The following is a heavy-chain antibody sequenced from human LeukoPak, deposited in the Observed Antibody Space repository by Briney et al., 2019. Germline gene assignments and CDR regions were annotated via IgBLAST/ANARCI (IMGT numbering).Heavy chain of an antibody. CDR3: TGGYCGGDCYFQTFQV. V-gene: IGHV3-21*06. J-gene: IGHJ1*01. D-gene: IGHD2-21*02. Sequence: GGSLRLSCAASGFLVSDYSMNLVRQAPGKGLEWVSSISSVGTHIFYAESVRGRFTISRETAKNSVYLELNNLTDEDTAVYYCTGGYCGGDCYFQTFQVWGQGNLVIVS. CDR2: ISSVGTHI. CDR1: GFLVSDYS.